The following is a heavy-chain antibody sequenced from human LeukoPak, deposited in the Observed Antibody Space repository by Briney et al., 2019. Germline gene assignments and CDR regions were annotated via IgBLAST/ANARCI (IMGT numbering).Heavy chain of an antibody. CDR3: ARDHSFAGTTPDY. J-gene: IGHJ4*02. CDR2: IWYDGSNK. V-gene: IGHV3-33*08. D-gene: IGHD1-7*01. Sequence: GGSLRLSCAASGFTFSGYALTWVRQAPGKGLEWVAVIWYDGSNKYYADSVKGRFTISRDNSKNTLCLQMNSLRAEDTAVYYCARDHSFAGTTPDYWGQGTLVTVSS. CDR1: GFTFSGYA.